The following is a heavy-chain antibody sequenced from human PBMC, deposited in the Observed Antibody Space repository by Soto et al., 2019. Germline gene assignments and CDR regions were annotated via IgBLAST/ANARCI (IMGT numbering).Heavy chain of an antibody. CDR3: AGDWDTGMEELDY. J-gene: IGHJ4*02. CDR2: IWYDGSNK. CDR1: GFTFSSYG. Sequence: QVQLVESGGGVVQPGRSLRLSCAASGFTFSSYGMHWVRQAPGKGLEWVAVIWYDGSNKYYVDSVKGRFTISRDNSKNTLYLQMNSLRAEDTAVYYCAGDWDTGMEELDYWGQGTLVTVSS. V-gene: IGHV3-33*01. D-gene: IGHD5-18*01.